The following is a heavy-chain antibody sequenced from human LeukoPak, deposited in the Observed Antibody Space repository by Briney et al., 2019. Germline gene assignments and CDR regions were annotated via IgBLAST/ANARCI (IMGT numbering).Heavy chain of an antibody. V-gene: IGHV3-21*01. D-gene: IGHD6-13*01. J-gene: IGHJ3*02. Sequence: GGSLRLSCAASGFTFSTYTLHWARQAPGKGLEWVSSINSRSAYIYYADSLKGRFTISRDNARNSLYLQMNSLRAEDTAVYYCARDLYSSSWSDAFDIWGQGTMVTVSS. CDR1: GFTFSTYT. CDR3: ARDLYSSSWSDAFDI. CDR2: INSRSAYI.